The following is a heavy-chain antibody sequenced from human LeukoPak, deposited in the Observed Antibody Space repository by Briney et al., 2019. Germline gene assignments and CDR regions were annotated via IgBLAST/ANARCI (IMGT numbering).Heavy chain of an antibody. Sequence: PSETLSLTCTVSGGSISTYYWSWIRQPPGKGLEWIGYIYYSGSTNYNPSLKSRVTISVDTSKNQFSLKLSSVTAADTAVYYCARGGIDGYNLNWFDPWGQGTLVTVSS. J-gene: IGHJ5*02. D-gene: IGHD5-24*01. CDR1: GGSISTYY. CDR3: ARGGIDGYNLNWFDP. V-gene: IGHV4-59*01. CDR2: IYYSGST.